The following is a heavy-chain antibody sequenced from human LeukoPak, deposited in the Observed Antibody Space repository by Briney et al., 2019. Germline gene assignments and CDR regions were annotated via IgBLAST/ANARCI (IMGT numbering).Heavy chain of an antibody. V-gene: IGHV3-64*01. J-gene: IGHJ4*02. CDR1: GFTFSSYA. D-gene: IGHD3-3*01. CDR3: ARDSSRGDTAFGVPNY. CDR2: ISSNGGST. Sequence: VGSLRLSCAASGFTFSSYAMHWLRQAPGKALEYVSAISSNGGSTYYATSVKGRFTISRDNSKNTLYLQMGSLRAEDMAVYYCARDSSRGDTAFGVPNYWGQGTLVTVSS.